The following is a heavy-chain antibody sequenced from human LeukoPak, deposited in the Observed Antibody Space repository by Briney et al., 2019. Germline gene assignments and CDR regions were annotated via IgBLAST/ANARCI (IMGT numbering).Heavy chain of an antibody. D-gene: IGHD5-18*01. CDR3: ATYPGPTIQGSFDY. V-gene: IGHV3-53*01. Sequence: PGGSLRLSCAASGFTVSSNYMSWVRQAPGKGLEWVSVIYSGGSTYYADSVKGRFTISRDNSKNTLYLQMNSLRAEDTAMYYCATYPGPTIQGSFDYWGQGTLVTVSS. CDR1: GFTVSSNY. J-gene: IGHJ4*02. CDR2: IYSGGST.